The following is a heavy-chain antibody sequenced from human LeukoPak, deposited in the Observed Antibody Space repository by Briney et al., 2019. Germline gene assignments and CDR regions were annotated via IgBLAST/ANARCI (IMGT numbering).Heavy chain of an antibody. CDR2: ISGSASTT. CDR1: GFTFSSYA. Sequence: PGGSLRLSCAASGFTFSSYAMSWVRQAPGKGLEWVSAISGSASTTYYADSVKGRFTISRDNSKNTLFLQMMSLRDEDTAVYFCAKDLGIAAADWRQGTLVTVSS. CDR3: AKDLGIAAAD. D-gene: IGHD6-13*01. J-gene: IGHJ4*02. V-gene: IGHV3-23*01.